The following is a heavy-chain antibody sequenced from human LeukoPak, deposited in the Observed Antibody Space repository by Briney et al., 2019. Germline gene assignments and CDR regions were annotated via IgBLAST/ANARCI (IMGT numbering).Heavy chain of an antibody. J-gene: IGHJ4*02. CDR1: GFTFSSYW. V-gene: IGHV3-7*03. Sequence: GGSLRLSCAASGFTFSSYWMSWVRQAPGKGLEWVADIKQDGSEKYYVDSVKGRFTISRDNAKNSLYLQMNSLRAEDTAVYYCARDSATYSSGWQYDYWGQGTLVTVSS. CDR2: IKQDGSEK. CDR3: ARDSATYSSGWQYDY. D-gene: IGHD6-19*01.